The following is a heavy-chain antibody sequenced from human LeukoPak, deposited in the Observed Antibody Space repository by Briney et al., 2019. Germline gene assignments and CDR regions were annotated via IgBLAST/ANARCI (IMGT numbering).Heavy chain of an antibody. Sequence: ASVKVSCKASGYTFTSYAMHWVRQAHGQRLEWMGWINAGNGNTKYSQKFQGRVTITRDTSASTAYMELSSLRSEDTAVYYCAMGPEYGGYVEENYFDYWGQGTLVTVSS. CDR3: AMGPEYGGYVEENYFDY. D-gene: IGHD5-12*01. V-gene: IGHV1-3*01. J-gene: IGHJ4*02. CDR1: GYTFTSYA. CDR2: INAGNGNT.